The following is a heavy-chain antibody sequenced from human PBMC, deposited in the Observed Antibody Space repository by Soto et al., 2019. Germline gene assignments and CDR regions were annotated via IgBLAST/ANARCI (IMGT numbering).Heavy chain of an antibody. CDR2: INPNSGGT. J-gene: IGHJ4*02. V-gene: IGHV1-2*02. CDR3: ARDDYGGNSGVLVDF. CDR1: GYTFTGHF. D-gene: IGHD4-17*01. Sequence: ASVKVSCKASGYTFTGHFIHWVRQAPGQGFECMGWINPNSGGTNYVQRFQGRVSMTRDTSISTAYMELSRLTSDDTAVYYCARDDYGGNSGVLVDFCGQGTLVTVSS.